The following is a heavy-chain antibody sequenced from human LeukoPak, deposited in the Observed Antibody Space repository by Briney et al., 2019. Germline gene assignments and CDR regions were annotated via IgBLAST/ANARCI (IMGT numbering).Heavy chain of an antibody. CDR3: ARATYVRVLGQISGEDY. CDR2: IYTSGST. CDR1: GGSISSYY. V-gene: IGHV4-4*07. J-gene: IGHJ4*02. Sequence: PSETLSLTCTVSGGSISSYYWSWIRQPAGKGLEWIGRIYTSGSTNYNPSLKSRVTISVDTSKNQFSLKLSSVTAADTAVYYCARATYVRVLGQISGEDYWGQGTLVTASS. D-gene: IGHD5-12*01.